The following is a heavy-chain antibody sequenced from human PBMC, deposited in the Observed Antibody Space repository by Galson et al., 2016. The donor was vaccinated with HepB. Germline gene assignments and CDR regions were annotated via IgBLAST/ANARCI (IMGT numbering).Heavy chain of an antibody. J-gene: IGHJ6*03. CDR1: GFTVSSNC. Sequence: SLRLSCAASGFTVSSNCMHWVRQAPGKGLEWVAVIWPDASNEKHGDAVKGRFTISRDNSKNTLYLQMNSLRVQDTAVYYCAKEGHYEGHFYMDVWGEGTTVTVSS. D-gene: IGHD4-17*01. V-gene: IGHV3-33*06. CDR2: IWPDASNE. CDR3: AKEGHYEGHFYMDV.